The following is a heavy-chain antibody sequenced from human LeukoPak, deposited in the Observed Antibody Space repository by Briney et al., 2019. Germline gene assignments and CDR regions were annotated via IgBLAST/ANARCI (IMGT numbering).Heavy chain of an antibody. D-gene: IGHD2-2*01. CDR2: IYPVDSDT. CDR3: ARGAYCSSTSSYLWDAFDI. J-gene: IGHJ3*02. CDR1: GYSFTSYW. V-gene: IGHV5-51*01. Sequence: GESLKISCKGSGYSFTSYWIGWVRQMPGKGLEWMGIIYPVDSDTRYSPSFQGQVTISADKSISTAYLQWSSLKASDTAMYYCARGAYCSSTSSYLWDAFDIWGQGTMVTVSS.